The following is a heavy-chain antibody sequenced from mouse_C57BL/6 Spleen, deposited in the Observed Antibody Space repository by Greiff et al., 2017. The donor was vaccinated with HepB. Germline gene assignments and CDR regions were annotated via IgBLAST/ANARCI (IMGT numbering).Heavy chain of an antibody. CDR2: IYPGSGST. Sequence: QVQLKQPGAELVKPGASVKMSCKASGYTFTSYWIPWVKQSPGQGLEWIGDIYPGSGSTYYNENFKSEAILTVDTSTSTSYMQLSSLTSEDSAVYYCARSGPVVAPFAYWGQGTLVTVSA. D-gene: IGHD1-1*01. CDR1: GYTFTSYW. J-gene: IGHJ3*01. CDR3: ARSGPVVAPFAY. V-gene: IGHV1-55*01.